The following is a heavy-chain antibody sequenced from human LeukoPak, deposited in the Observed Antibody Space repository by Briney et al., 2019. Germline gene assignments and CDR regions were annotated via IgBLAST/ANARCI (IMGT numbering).Heavy chain of an antibody. CDR2: IYYRGSS. D-gene: IGHD4-17*01. J-gene: IGHJ4*02. CDR3: ARYGLLGHRSFDY. V-gene: IGHV4-59*12. Sequence: SETLSLTCTVSGGSISDNYWTWIRQPPGKGLEWIGYIYYRGSSNYNPSLKSRVTISVDTSKNQFSLKLSSVTAADTAVYYCARYGLLGHRSFDYWGQGTLVTVSS. CDR1: GGSISDNY.